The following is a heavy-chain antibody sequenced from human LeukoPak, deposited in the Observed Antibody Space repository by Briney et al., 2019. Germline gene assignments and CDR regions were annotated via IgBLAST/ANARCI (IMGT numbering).Heavy chain of an antibody. CDR3: ATWGTIVTAGNDY. V-gene: IGHV1-24*01. Sequence: ASVKVSCRVSGYRLSKLLFHWVRQAPGKGLQWMVSFDPEDGETLYAQNFQGRVTLTEDATTDTLYMEVTSLKFEDTAVYYCATWGTIVTAGNDYWGQGTLVTVSS. J-gene: IGHJ4*02. D-gene: IGHD3-16*02. CDR1: GYRLSKLL. CDR2: FDPEDGET.